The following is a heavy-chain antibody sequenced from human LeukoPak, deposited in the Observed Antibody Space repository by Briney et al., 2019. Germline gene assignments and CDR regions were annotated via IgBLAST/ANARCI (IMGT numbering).Heavy chain of an antibody. CDR2: IRYDGSYK. J-gene: IGHJ4*02. Sequence: GGSLRLSCAASGFTFNSYGMHWVRQAPGKGLEWVAFIRYDGSYKYYADSVKGRFTISRDNSKNTLYLQMNSLRAEDTAVYYCANGATIGTYFDYWGQGTLVTVSS. D-gene: IGHD1-26*01. V-gene: IGHV3-30*02. CDR1: GFTFNSYG. CDR3: ANGATIGTYFDY.